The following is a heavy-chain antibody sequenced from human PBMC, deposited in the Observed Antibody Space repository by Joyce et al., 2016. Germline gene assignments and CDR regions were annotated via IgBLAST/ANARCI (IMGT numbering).Heavy chain of an antibody. CDR3: AKGDVWGGFHYTSDYFAS. J-gene: IGHJ1*01. D-gene: IGHD3-16*02. V-gene: IGHV3-30*18. CDR2: MSYFGTNK. Sequence: QVQLVESGGGVVQPGRSLNLSCAASGFNFGRFGMPWVRQASGKGLGWVSLMSYFGTNKYCAGSVKGRFTISRDNSKNTLYLQMNSLKIEDTAIYYCAKGDVWGGFHYTSDYFASWGQGTLVTVSS. CDR1: GFNFGRFG.